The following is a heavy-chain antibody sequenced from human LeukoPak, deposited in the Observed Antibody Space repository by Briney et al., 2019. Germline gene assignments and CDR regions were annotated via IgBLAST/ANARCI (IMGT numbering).Heavy chain of an antibody. D-gene: IGHD3-3*01. CDR2: INPNSGGT. CDR1: GYTFTGCY. CDR3: ARDFDFWSGYYRAGPGTSDAFDI. V-gene: IGHV1-2*02. Sequence: ASVKVSCKASGYTFTGCYMHWVRQAPGQGLEWMGWINPNSGGTNYAQKFQGRVTMTRDTSISTAYMELSRLRSDDTAVYYCARDFDFWSGYYRAGPGTSDAFDIWGQGTMVTVSS. J-gene: IGHJ3*02.